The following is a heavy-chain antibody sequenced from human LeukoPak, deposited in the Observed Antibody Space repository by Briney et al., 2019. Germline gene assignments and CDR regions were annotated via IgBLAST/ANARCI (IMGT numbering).Heavy chain of an antibody. Sequence: GGSLRLSRPASGFTFNSFWLSGLRQAPGKGLDWVANTQQDRSVKNYVDSVKGRFTICRDNAKNSVYLQMNSLRAEDTAVYYCTRQTERDAYNRYWGQGTLVTVSS. CDR3: TRQTERDAYNRY. CDR1: GFTFNSFW. CDR2: TQQDRSVK. V-gene: IGHV3-7*05. D-gene: IGHD5-24*01. J-gene: IGHJ4*02.